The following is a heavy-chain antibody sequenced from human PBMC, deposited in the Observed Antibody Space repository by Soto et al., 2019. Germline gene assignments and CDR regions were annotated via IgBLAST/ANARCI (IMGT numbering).Heavy chain of an antibody. V-gene: IGHV4-39*01. Sequence: QLQLQESGPGLVKPSETLSLTCTVSGGSISSSSYYWGWISQPPGKGLEWIGSIYYSGSTYYNPYLKSRVTISVDTSKNQFSLKLSSVTAADTAVYYCATPWFGDGDYWGQGTLVTVSS. J-gene: IGHJ4*02. CDR2: IYYSGST. CDR3: ATPWFGDGDY. D-gene: IGHD3-10*01. CDR1: GGSISSSSYY.